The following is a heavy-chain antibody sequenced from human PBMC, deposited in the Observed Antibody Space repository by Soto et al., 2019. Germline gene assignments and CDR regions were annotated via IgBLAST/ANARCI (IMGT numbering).Heavy chain of an antibody. CDR1: GGTFNIYN. V-gene: IGHV1-69*01. D-gene: IGHD7-27*01. CDR2: ILPIFGTT. J-gene: IGHJ6*02. CDR3: ARDETGDSYYYYYGMDV. Sequence: QVQLVQSGAEVKKPGSSVKVSCKASGGTFNIYNINWVRQAPGQGLEWMGGILPIFGTTNYAQRFQGRLTIISDDSTRTAYMELSSLRSEDTAVDYCARDETGDSYYYYYGMDVWGQGTTVTVTS.